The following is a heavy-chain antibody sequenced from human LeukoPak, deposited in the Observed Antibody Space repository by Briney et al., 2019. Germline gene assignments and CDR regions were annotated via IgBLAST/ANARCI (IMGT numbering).Heavy chain of an antibody. D-gene: IGHD2-15*01. Sequence: PGGSLRLSCAASGLTFNSYGMNWVRQAPGKGLEWVSSISTSTSYIYYADSVKGRFTISRDNAKNSLYLQMNSLRAEDTAVYYCARLAVVAATEDPYYYKYGMDVWGQGTTVTVSS. CDR1: GLTFNSYG. V-gene: IGHV3-21*01. J-gene: IGHJ6*02. CDR2: ISTSTSYI. CDR3: ARLAVVAATEDPYYYKYGMDV.